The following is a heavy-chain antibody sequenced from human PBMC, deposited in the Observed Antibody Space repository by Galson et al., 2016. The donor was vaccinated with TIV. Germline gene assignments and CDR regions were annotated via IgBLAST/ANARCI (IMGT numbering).Heavy chain of an antibody. D-gene: IGHD5-18*01. Sequence: SVKVSCKASGGTFSSYAISWVRQAPGQGLEWMGGIIGMFGVANYAQKFQGRVTITADESTSTAYMELSSLRFQDTAVYYCARGGGYHLHREYFQHWGQGTLVTVSS. CDR1: GGTFSSYA. V-gene: IGHV1-69*13. CDR2: IIGMFGVA. CDR3: ARGGGYHLHREYFQH. J-gene: IGHJ1*01.